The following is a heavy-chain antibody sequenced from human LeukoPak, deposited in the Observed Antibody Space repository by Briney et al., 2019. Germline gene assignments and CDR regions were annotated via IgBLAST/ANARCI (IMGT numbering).Heavy chain of an antibody. CDR1: GGSFSDYY. V-gene: IGHV4-34*01. Sequence: SETLSLTCAVYGGSFSDYYCSWIRQPPGKGLEWVGGINHGGSTNYSPSLKSRVTLSADTSKKQCSLKLSSVTAADTAVYYCAYSSAFQQHCGQGTLVTVSS. J-gene: IGHJ1*01. D-gene: IGHD3-22*01. CDR3: AYSSAFQQH. CDR2: INHGGST.